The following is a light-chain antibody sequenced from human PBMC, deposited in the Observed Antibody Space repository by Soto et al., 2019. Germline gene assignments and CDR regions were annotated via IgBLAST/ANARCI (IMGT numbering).Light chain of an antibody. CDR1: QSVSSY. CDR3: QQYNNWPPYT. CDR2: DAS. V-gene: IGKV3-11*01. J-gene: IGKJ2*01. Sequence: IVLTQSPATLSLSPGERATLSCMASQSVSSYLAWYQQKPGQAPRLLIYDASNRATGIPARFSGSGSGTDFTLTISSLEPEDFAVYYCQQYNNWPPYTFGQGTKVDIK.